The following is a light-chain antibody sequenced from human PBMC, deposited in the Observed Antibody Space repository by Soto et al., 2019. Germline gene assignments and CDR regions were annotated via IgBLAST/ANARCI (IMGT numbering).Light chain of an antibody. V-gene: IGLV1-44*01. CDR1: SSNIGSNT. CDR3: ATWDDSLNGVV. Sequence: QSVLTQPPSASGTPGQRVTISCSGSSSNIGSNTVNWYKQLPGTAPKVLMYSNNQRPSGVPDRFSGSKSGTSASLAISGLQSEDEADYYCATWDDSLNGVVFGGGTKLTVL. J-gene: IGLJ2*01. CDR2: SNN.